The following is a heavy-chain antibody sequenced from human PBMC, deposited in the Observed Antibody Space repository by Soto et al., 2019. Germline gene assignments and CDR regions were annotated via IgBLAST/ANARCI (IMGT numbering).Heavy chain of an antibody. Sequence: AWETLSLTCAVYRGSFSGYYWSWIRQPPGKGLEWIGEINHSGSTNYNPSLKSRVTISVDTSKNQFSLKLSSVTAADTAVYYCARTGYSSGWYKAAFDIWGQGTMVTVSS. D-gene: IGHD6-19*01. CDR1: RGSFSGYY. J-gene: IGHJ3*02. V-gene: IGHV4-34*01. CDR3: ARTGYSSGWYKAAFDI. CDR2: INHSGST.